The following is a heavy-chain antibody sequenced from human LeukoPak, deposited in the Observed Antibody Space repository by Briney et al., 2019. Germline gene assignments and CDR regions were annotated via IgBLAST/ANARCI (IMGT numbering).Heavy chain of an antibody. D-gene: IGHD2-15*01. V-gene: IGHV1-2*02. CDR1: GYTFTGYY. CDR2: INPNSGGT. CDR3: ARGYCSGGSCYSLNENYFDY. J-gene: IGHJ4*02. Sequence: ASVKVSCKASGYTFTGYYMHWVRQAPGQGLEWMGWINPNSGGTNYAQKFQGRVTMTRDTSISTAYMELSRLRSDDTAVYYCARGYCSGGSCYSLNENYFDYWGQGTLVTVSS.